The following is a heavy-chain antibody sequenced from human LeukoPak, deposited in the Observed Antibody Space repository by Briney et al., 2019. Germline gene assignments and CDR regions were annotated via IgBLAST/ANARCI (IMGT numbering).Heavy chain of an antibody. CDR2: VNPDSGNT. J-gene: IGHJ5*02. Sequence: ASVKVSSMASGYTFTSYDINWVRQAPGERPERMGWVNPDSGNTAYAQKFEGRVTITTNTSIRTAYMELSSLRSGDTAVYYCAEGGGGFLEWLPYNWFDRWGQGTLVTVSS. CDR3: AEGGGGFLEWLPYNWFDR. CDR1: GYTFTSYD. V-gene: IGHV1-8*01. D-gene: IGHD3-3*01.